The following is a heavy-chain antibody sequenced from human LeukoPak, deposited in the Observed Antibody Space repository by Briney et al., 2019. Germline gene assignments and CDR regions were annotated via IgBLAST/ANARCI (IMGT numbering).Heavy chain of an antibody. J-gene: IGHJ5*02. CDR3: AKDASGAIQTT. CDR1: GFTFSSYG. D-gene: IGHD1-1*01. Sequence: GGSLRLSCAASGFTFSSYGMHRVRQAPGKGLGWVAVISYDGSNKYYADSVKGRFTISRDNSKNTLYLQMNSLRAEDTAVYYCAKDASGAIQTTWGQGTLVTVSS. V-gene: IGHV3-30*18. CDR2: ISYDGSNK.